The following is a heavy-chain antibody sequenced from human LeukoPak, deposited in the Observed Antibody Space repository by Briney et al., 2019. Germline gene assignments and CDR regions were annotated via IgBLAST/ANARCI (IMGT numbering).Heavy chain of an antibody. CDR3: ARDHIAVAGAVDY. D-gene: IGHD6-19*01. V-gene: IGHV6-1*01. CDR2: TYDRSKRYN. CDR1: GDXVSRNSAP. Sequence: SQTLSLTCAISGDXVSRNSAPWNWIRQSPSRGLEWLGKTYDRSKRYNDYAVSVESRITINPDTSKNQFSLQPNSVTPADTAVYYCARDHIAVAGAVDYWGQGTLVTVSS. J-gene: IGHJ4*02.